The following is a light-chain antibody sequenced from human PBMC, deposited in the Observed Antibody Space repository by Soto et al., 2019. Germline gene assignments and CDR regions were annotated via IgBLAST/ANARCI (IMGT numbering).Light chain of an antibody. Sequence: DIQMTQSPSSLSASVGDRVTITCRASQSISSYLHWYQQKPGKAPKLLIYAASSLQSGVPSRFSGSGSGTDFTLTITSLRPEDFATYYCQQSYSTRYTFGQGTKLEIK. V-gene: IGKV1-39*01. CDR1: QSISSY. CDR2: AAS. CDR3: QQSYSTRYT. J-gene: IGKJ2*01.